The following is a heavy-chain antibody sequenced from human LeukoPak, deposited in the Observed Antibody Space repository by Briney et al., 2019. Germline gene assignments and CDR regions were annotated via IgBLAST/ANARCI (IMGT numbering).Heavy chain of an antibody. J-gene: IGHJ6*03. CDR2: INHSGST. V-gene: IGHV4-34*01. Sequence: SETLSLTCAVYGGSFSGYYWSWIRQPPGKGLEWIGEINHSGSTNYNPSLKSRVTISVDTSKNQFSLKLSSVTAADTAVYYCARLRYSGSYLDYYMTSGAKGPRSPSP. CDR3: ARLRYSGSYLDYYMTS. CDR1: GGSFSGYY. D-gene: IGHD1-26*01.